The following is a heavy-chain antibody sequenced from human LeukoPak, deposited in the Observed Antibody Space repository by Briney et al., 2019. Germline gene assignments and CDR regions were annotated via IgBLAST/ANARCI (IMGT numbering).Heavy chain of an antibody. Sequence: GESLKISCKGSGYSFTSYWIGWVRQMPGKGLEWMGIIYPGDSDTRYSPSFQGQVTISADKSISTAYLQWSSLKASDTAMYYCASLTRSAGTTQYYSFDYWGQGTLVTVSS. V-gene: IGHV5-51*01. CDR1: GYSFTSYW. D-gene: IGHD1-1*01. J-gene: IGHJ4*02. CDR3: ASLTRSAGTTQYYSFDY. CDR2: IYPGDSDT.